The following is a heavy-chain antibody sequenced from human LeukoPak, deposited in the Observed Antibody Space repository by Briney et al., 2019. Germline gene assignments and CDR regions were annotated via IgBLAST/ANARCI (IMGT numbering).Heavy chain of an antibody. J-gene: IGHJ4*02. V-gene: IGHV1-2*02. CDR3: ARDLVRTITMVREVIIRLPDY. CDR1: GYTFTGYY. CDR2: INPNGGGT. Sequence: GASVKVSCKASGYTFTGYYMHWVRQAPGQGLEWMGWINPNGGGTNYAQKFQGRVTMTRDTSISTAYMELSRLRSDDTAVYYCARDLVRTITMVREVIIRLPDYWGQGTLVTVSS. D-gene: IGHD3-10*01.